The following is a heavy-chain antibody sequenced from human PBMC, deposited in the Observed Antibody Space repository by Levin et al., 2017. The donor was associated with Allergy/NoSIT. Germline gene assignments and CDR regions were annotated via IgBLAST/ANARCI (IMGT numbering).Heavy chain of an antibody. CDR1: GFTFSSYS. V-gene: IGHV3-21*01. CDR3: ARVPGAARPRTGTTTAHYYCYGMDV. D-gene: IGHD1-1*01. CDR2: ISSSSSYI. J-gene: IGHJ6*02. Sequence: GGSLRLSCAASGFTFSSYSMNWVRQAPGKGLEWVSSISSSSSYIYYADSVKGRFTISRDNAKNSLYLQMNSLRAEDTAVYYCARVPGAARPRTGTTTAHYYCYGMDVWGQGTTVTVSS.